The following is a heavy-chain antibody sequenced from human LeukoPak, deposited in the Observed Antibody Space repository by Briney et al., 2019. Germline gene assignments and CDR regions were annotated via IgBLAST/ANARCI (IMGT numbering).Heavy chain of an antibody. J-gene: IGHJ5*02. CDR1: GFTFSSYA. CDR2: ISGSGGST. D-gene: IGHD6-13*01. V-gene: IGHV3-23*01. CDR3: ARPTKEGSSWYWWFDP. Sequence: AGGSLRLSCAASGFTFSSYAMSWVRQAPGKGLEWVSAISGSGGSTYYADSVKGRFTISRDNAKNTLYLQMNSLRAEDTAVYYCARPTKEGSSWYWWFDPWGQGTLVTVSS.